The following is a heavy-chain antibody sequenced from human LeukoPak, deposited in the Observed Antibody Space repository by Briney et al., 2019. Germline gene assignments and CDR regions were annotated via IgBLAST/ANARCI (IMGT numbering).Heavy chain of an antibody. CDR3: ARAADDYVWGSYRPPVYFDY. CDR1: GGTFSSYA. D-gene: IGHD3-16*02. V-gene: IGHV1-69*06. J-gene: IGHJ4*02. Sequence: SVKVSCKASGGTFSSYAISWVRQAPGQGLEWMGGIIPIFGTANYAQKFQGRVTITADKSTSTAYMELSSLRSEDTAVYYCARAADDYVWGSYRPPVYFDYWGQGTLVTVSS. CDR2: IIPIFGTA.